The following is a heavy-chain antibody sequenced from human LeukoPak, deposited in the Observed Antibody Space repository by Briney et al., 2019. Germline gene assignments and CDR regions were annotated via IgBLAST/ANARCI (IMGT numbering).Heavy chain of an antibody. CDR2: ISYDGSNK. CDR3: AKDLGYSSSWYGALDP. Sequence: GRSLRLSCAASGFTFSSYAMHWVRQAPGKGLEWVAVISYDGSNKYYADSVKGRFTISRDNSKNTLYLQMNSLRAEDTAVYYCAKDLGYSSSWYGALDPWGQGTLVTVSS. CDR1: GFTFSSYA. J-gene: IGHJ5*02. D-gene: IGHD6-13*01. V-gene: IGHV3-30-3*01.